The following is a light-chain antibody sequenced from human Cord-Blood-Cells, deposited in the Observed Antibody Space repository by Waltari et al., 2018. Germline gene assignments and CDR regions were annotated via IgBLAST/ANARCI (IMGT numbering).Light chain of an antibody. Sequence: DIQMTPSSSSLSASVGDRVTTTCRASQSISSYLNCYQQKPGKAPKLLIYAASSLQSGVPSRFSGSGSGTDFTLTISSLQPEDFATYYCQQSYSTSVTFGQGTKVEIK. CDR1: QSISSY. V-gene: IGKV1-39*01. CDR2: AAS. CDR3: QQSYSTSVT. J-gene: IGKJ1*01.